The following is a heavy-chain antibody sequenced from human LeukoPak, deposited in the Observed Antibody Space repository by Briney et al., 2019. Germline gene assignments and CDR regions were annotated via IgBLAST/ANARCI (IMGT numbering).Heavy chain of an antibody. CDR3: ARGLGQVRPYSSVGPRKKGVLDY. CDR2: IYYSGST. J-gene: IGHJ4*02. CDR1: GGSISSSSYS. V-gene: IGHV4-39*07. D-gene: IGHD1-26*01. Sequence: PSETLSLTCTVSGGSISSSSYSWGWIRQPPGKGLEWIGSIYYSGSTYYNPSLKSRVTISVDTSKNQFSLKLSSVTAADTAVYYCARGLGQVRPYSSVGPRKKGVLDYWGQGTLVTVSS.